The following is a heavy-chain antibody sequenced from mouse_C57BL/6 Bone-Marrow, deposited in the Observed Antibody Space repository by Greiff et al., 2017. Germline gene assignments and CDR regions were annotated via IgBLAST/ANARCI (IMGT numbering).Heavy chain of an antibody. D-gene: IGHD2-2*01. Sequence: EVKLMESGGGLVQPGGSLKLSCAASGFTFSDYGMAWVRQAPRKGPEWVAFISNLAYSIYYADTVTGRFTISRENAKNTLYLEMSSLRSEDTAMYYCERHGYDGDGYVDVWGTGTTVTVSS. CDR2: ISNLAYSI. CDR1: GFTFSDYG. CDR3: ERHGYDGDGYVDV. V-gene: IGHV5-15*01. J-gene: IGHJ1*03.